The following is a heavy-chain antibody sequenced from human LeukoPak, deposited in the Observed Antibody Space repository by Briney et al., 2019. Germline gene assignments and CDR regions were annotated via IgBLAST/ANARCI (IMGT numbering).Heavy chain of an antibody. CDR1: GFAFSNYN. Sequence: GGSLRLSCAASGFAFSNYNMNWVRQAPGKGLEWVSAISGSGGSTYYPDSVNGRFTISRDNSKNTLYLQMNSLRAEDTAVYYCAKGGARDGYNRKPFDYWGQGTLVTVSS. V-gene: IGHV3-23*01. CDR2: ISGSGGST. D-gene: IGHD5-24*01. J-gene: IGHJ4*02. CDR3: AKGGARDGYNRKPFDY.